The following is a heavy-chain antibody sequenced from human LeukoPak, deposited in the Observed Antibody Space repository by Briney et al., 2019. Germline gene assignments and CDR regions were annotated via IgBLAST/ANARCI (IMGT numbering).Heavy chain of an antibody. V-gene: IGHV7-4-1*02. D-gene: IGHD2-15*01. CDR2: INTNTRNP. J-gene: IGHJ4*02. CDR1: GYIFTSYA. CDR3: ARDWTRQVVVAARNFDD. Sequence: ASVKVSCKASGYIFTSYAMNWVRQAPGQGLEWMGWINTNTRNPTYAQGFTGRFVSSLDTSVSTAYLQISSLKAEDTAVYYCARDWTRQVVVAARNFDDWGQGTLVTVSS.